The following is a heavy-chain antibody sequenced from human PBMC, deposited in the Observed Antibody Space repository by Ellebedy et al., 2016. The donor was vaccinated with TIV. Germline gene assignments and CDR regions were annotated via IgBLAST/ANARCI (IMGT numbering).Heavy chain of an antibody. CDR2: INQDGSEK. CDR1: GFTFSSYW. D-gene: IGHD2-2*03. Sequence: GGSLRLXXAASGFTFSSYWMTWVRQTPGKGLEWVANINQDGSEKYYVDSVKGRFTISRDNAKNSLFLQMSSLTAEDSALYYCARDPMLDFVHAFDVWGQGIKVTVSS. J-gene: IGHJ3*01. CDR3: ARDPMLDFVHAFDV. V-gene: IGHV3-7*05.